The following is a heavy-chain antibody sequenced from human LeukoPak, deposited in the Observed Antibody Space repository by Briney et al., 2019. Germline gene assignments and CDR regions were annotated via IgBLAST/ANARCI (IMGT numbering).Heavy chain of an antibody. CDR3: ARHVIYDSSGYYFDY. V-gene: IGHV4-59*08. Sequence: SETLSLTCTVSGGSISSYYWSWIRQPPGKGLEWIGYIYYSGSTNYNPSLKSRVTISVDTSKNQFSLKLSSVTAADTAVYYCARHVIYDSSGYYFDYWGQGTLVTVSS. CDR1: GGSISSYY. J-gene: IGHJ4*02. D-gene: IGHD3-22*01. CDR2: IYYSGST.